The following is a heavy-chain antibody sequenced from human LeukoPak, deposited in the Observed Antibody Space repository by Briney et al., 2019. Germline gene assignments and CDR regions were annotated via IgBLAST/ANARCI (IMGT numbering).Heavy chain of an antibody. CDR1: GFTFSSYA. Sequence: GGSLRLSCAASGFTFSSYAMSWVRQAPGKGLEWVPAISGSGGSTYYADSVKGRFTISRDNSKNTLYLQMNSLRAEDTAVYYCAGTRRVVVTAIGSDYWGQGTLVTVSS. CDR2: ISGSGGST. D-gene: IGHD2-21*02. V-gene: IGHV3-23*01. CDR3: AGTRRVVVTAIGSDY. J-gene: IGHJ4*02.